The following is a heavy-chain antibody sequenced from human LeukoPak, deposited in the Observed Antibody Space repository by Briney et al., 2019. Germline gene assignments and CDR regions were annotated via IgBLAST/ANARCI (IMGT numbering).Heavy chain of an antibody. CDR2: LNQDGSEK. CDR3: ARDGRAPGLYFDS. Sequence: PGGALRLSCAASEFHFSTYWMNWVRQAPGKGLERVASLNQDGSEKKYVDAVNGRFTISRDNAKNSVSLQMNSLRVEDSAVYYCARDGRAPGLYFDSWGQGTLVTVSS. CDR1: EFHFSTYW. D-gene: IGHD3/OR15-3a*01. J-gene: IGHJ4*02. V-gene: IGHV3-7*01.